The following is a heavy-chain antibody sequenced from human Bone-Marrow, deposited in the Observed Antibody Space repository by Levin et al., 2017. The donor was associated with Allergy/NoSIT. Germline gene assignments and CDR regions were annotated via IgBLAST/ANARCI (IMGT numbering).Heavy chain of an antibody. V-gene: IGHV4-59*08. Sequence: GSLRLSCTVSGGSISSYYWSWIRQPPGKGLEWIGYIYYSGSTNYNPSLKSRVTISVDTSKNQFSLKLSSVTAADTAVYYCARIYYYDSSGYSTPGEGVWYFDLWGRGTLVTVSS. CDR2: IYYSGST. CDR3: ARIYYYDSSGYSTPGEGVWYFDL. D-gene: IGHD3-22*01. CDR1: GGSISSYY. J-gene: IGHJ2*01.